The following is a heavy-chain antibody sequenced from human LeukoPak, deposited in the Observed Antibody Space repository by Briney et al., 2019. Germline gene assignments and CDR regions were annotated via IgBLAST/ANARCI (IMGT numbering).Heavy chain of an antibody. J-gene: IGHJ4*02. CDR3: ARSTVVVTAEDY. D-gene: IGHD2-21*02. CDR1: GGTFSSYA. V-gene: IGHV1-46*01. CDR2: INPSGGST. Sequence: ASVKVSCKASGGTFSSYAISWVRQAPGQGLEWMGIINPSGGSTSYAQKFQGRVTMTRDTSTSTVYMELSSLRSEDTAVYYCARSTVVVTAEDYWGQGTLVTVSS.